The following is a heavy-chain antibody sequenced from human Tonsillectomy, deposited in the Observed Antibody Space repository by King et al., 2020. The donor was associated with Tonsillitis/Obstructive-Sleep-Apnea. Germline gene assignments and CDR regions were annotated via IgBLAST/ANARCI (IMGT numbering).Heavy chain of an antibody. Sequence: VQLVESGGGLVQPGGSLRLSCAASGFTFSSYEMNWVRQAPGKGLEWVSYISSSGSTIYYADSVKGRFTISRDNAKNSLYLQMNSLRAEDTAVYYCARLVVVVVAATQSGFDIWGQGTMVTGSS. V-gene: IGHV3-48*03. D-gene: IGHD2-15*01. CDR2: ISSSGSTI. CDR3: ARLVVVVVAATQSGFDI. J-gene: IGHJ3*02. CDR1: GFTFSSYE.